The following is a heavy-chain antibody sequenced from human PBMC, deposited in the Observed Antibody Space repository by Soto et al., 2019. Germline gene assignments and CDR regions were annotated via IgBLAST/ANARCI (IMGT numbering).Heavy chain of an antibody. CDR1: GYTFTSYY. Sequence: QVQLVQSGAEVKKPGASVKVSCKASGYTFTSYYMHWVRQAPGQGLEWMGIINPSGGSTSYAQKFQGRVTMTSDTSTSTVYMELSSLRSEDTAVYYCARDPLDVDTAMVTSGMDVWGQGTTVTVSS. V-gene: IGHV1-46*01. CDR2: INPSGGST. D-gene: IGHD5-18*01. CDR3: ARDPLDVDTAMVTSGMDV. J-gene: IGHJ6*02.